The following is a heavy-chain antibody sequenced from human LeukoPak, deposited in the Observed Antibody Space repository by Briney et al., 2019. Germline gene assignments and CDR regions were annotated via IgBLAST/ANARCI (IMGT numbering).Heavy chain of an antibody. CDR1: GFTFSSYS. CDR3: ARGAASGVYSSGWYEGGYYFDY. J-gene: IGHJ4*02. CDR2: ISSSSSSYI. D-gene: IGHD6-19*01. V-gene: IGHV3-21*01. Sequence: GGSLRLSCAASGFTFSSYSMNWVRQAPGKGLEWVSSISSSSSSYIYYADSVKGRFTISRDNAKNSLYLQMNSLRAEDTAVYYCARGAASGVYSSGWYEGGYYFDYWGQGTLVTVSS.